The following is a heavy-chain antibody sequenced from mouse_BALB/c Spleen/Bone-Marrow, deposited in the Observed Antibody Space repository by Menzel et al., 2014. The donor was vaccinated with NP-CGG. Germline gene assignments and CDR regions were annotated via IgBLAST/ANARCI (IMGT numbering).Heavy chain of an antibody. J-gene: IGHJ2*01. Sequence: VQLQQSGAELVKPGASVKLSCTASGFNIXDTYMHWVKQRPEQGLEWIGRIDPANGNTKYDPKFQGKATITADTSSNTAYLQLSSLTSEDTAVYYCAGGYGNYDFDYWGQGTTLTVSS. CDR1: GFNIXDTY. D-gene: IGHD2-10*02. V-gene: IGHV14-3*02. CDR3: AGGYGNYDFDY. CDR2: IDPANGNT.